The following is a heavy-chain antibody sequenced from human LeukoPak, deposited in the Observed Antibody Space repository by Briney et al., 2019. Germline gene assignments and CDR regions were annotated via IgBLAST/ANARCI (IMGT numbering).Heavy chain of an antibody. CDR3: ARDYFRRRGIFDY. CDR2: ISSSSSYI. CDR1: GFTFQNHG. Sequence: PGGSLRLSCAASGFTFQNHGMNWVRQAPGKGLEWVSSISSSSSYIYYADSVKGRFTISRDNAKNSLYLQMNSLRAEDTAVYYCARDYFRRRGIFDYWGQGTLVTVSS. V-gene: IGHV3-21*01. D-gene: IGHD3-9*01. J-gene: IGHJ4*02.